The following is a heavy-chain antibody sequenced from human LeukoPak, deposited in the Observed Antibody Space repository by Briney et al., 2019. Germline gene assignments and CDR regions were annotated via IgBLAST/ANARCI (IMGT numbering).Heavy chain of an antibody. D-gene: IGHD3-22*01. CDR1: GYTFTGYY. CDR3: ARDRRVYYDSSGYSWWSFDY. J-gene: IGHJ4*02. CDR2: INPNSGGT. V-gene: IGHV1-2*02. Sequence: ASVKVSCKASGYTFTGYYMHWVRQAPGQGLEWMGWINPNSGGTNYAQKFQGRVTMTRDTSISTAYMELSRLRSDDTAVYYCARDRRVYYDSSGYSWWSFDYWGQGTLVTVSS.